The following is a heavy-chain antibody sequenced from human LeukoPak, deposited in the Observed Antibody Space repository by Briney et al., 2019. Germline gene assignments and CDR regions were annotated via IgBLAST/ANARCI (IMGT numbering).Heavy chain of an antibody. CDR3: ARGLFMIVVVHPLPFDH. V-gene: IGHV4-34*01. CDR1: GGSFSGYY. Sequence: SETLSLTCAVYGGSFSGYYWSWIRQPPGKGLEWIGEINHSGSTNYNPSLKSRVTISVDTSKNQFSLKLSSVTAADTAVYYCARGLFMIVVVHPLPFDHWGQGTLVTVSS. CDR2: INHSGST. J-gene: IGHJ5*02. D-gene: IGHD3-22*01.